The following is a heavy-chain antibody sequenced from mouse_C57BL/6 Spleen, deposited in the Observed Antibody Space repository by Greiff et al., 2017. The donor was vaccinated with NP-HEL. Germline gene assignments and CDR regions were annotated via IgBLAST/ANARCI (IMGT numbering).Heavy chain of an antibody. V-gene: IGHV3-6*01. J-gene: IGHJ4*01. D-gene: IGHD2-10*01. Sequence: DVQLQESGPGLVKPSQSLSLTCSVTGYSITSGYYWNWIRQFPGNKLEWMGYISYDGSNNYNPSLKNRISLTRDTSKNQFFLKLNSVTTEDTATYCCARGLLSAMDYWGQGTSVTVSS. CDR1: GYSITSGYY. CDR2: ISYDGSN. CDR3: ARGLLSAMDY.